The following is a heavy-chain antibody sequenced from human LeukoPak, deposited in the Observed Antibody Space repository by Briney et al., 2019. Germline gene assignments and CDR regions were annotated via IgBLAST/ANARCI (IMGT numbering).Heavy chain of an antibody. V-gene: IGHV3-23*01. CDR1: GFTFSSYA. CDR2: ISGSGGST. Sequence: GGSLRVSCAASGFTFSSYAMSWVRQAPGKGLEWVSAISGSGGSTYYADSVKGRFTISRDNSKNTLYLQMNSLRAEDTAVYYCAKDPGTYCSGGSCYPDGDYWGQGTLVTVSS. CDR3: AKDPGTYCSGGSCYPDGDY. D-gene: IGHD2-15*01. J-gene: IGHJ4*02.